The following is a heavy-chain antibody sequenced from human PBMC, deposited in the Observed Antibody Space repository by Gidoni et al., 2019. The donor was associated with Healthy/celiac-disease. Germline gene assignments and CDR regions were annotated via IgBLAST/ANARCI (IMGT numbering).Heavy chain of an antibody. CDR2: ISSRSSYI. Sequence: EVQLVESGGGLVKAGGSLRRACAASGFTFSSYSMNWVRQAPGKGLGWVSSISSRSSYIYYADSVKGRFTISRDNAKNSLYLQMTSLRAEDTAVYYCAKRIAAAALGGMDVWGQGTTVTVSS. J-gene: IGHJ6*02. CDR1: GFTFSSYS. D-gene: IGHD6-13*01. CDR3: AKRIAAAALGGMDV. V-gene: IGHV3-21*01.